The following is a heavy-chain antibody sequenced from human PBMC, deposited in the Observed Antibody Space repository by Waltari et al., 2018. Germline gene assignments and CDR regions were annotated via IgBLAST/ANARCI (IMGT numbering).Heavy chain of an antibody. CDR2: IYYSGST. Sequence: QVQLQESGQGLVKPSQTLSLTRTVPGRPINSGRYYWSWIRQHPGKGLEWIGYIYYSGSTYYIPSLKSRVTISVDTSKNQFSLKLSSVTAADTAVYYCAREARYFDLWGRGTLVTVSS. CDR1: GRPINSGRYY. V-gene: IGHV4-31*03. J-gene: IGHJ2*01. CDR3: AREARYFDL.